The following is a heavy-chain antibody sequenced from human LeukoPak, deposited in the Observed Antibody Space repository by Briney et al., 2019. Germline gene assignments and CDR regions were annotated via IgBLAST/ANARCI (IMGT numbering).Heavy chain of an antibody. J-gene: IGHJ4*02. CDR1: GFTFSSYA. CDR2: ISGSGGST. V-gene: IGHV3-23*01. Sequence: PGGSLRLSCAASGFTFSSYAMSWVRQAPGKGLEWVSAISGSGGSTYYADSVKGRFTISRDNSKNTLYLQMNSLRAEDTAVYYCAKVEGVNIVVVPAATTSFDYWGQGTPVTVSS. D-gene: IGHD2-2*01. CDR3: AKVEGVNIVVVPAATTSFDY.